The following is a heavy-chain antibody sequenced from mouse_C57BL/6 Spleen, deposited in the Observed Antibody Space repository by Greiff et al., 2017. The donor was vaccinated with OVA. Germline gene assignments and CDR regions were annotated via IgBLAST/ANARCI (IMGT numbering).Heavy chain of an antibody. CDR3: ARDGGWYFDV. Sequence: VQLQQSGPVLVKPGASVTMSCKASGYTFTDYYMNWVKQSPGKSLEWIGVINPYNGGTSYNQKFKGKATLTVDKSSSTAYMELNSLTSEDSAVYYCARDGGWYFDVWGTGTTVTVSS. V-gene: IGHV1-19*01. CDR1: GYTFTDYY. J-gene: IGHJ1*03. CDR2: INPYNGGT.